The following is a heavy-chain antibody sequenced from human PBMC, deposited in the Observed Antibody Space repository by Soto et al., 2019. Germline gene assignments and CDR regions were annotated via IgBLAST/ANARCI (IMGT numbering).Heavy chain of an antibody. CDR2: TYYRSKWYN. CDR3: SRANPGDSSSWYDY. CDR1: GDSVSSNSAA. J-gene: IGHJ4*02. Sequence: PSQTLSLTCALSGDSVSSNSAAWNWIRQSPSRGLEWLGRTYYRSKWYNDYAVSVKSRITINPDTSKNQFSLQLNSVTPEDAAVYYCSRANPGDSSSWYDYWGQGTLVTVSS. V-gene: IGHV6-1*01. D-gene: IGHD6-13*01.